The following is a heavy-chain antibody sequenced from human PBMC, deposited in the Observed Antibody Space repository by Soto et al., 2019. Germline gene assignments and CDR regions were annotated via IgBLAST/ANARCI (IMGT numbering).Heavy chain of an antibody. CDR2: IYYTGSS. CDR3: ARSDGRY. V-gene: IGHV4-61*01. Sequence: SETLSLTCTVSGGSVSSGNYYWSWIRQPPGKGLEWIGFIYYTGSSSYNPSLKSRVTMSLDKSNNQFSLKLTSVTAADTAVYYCARSDGRYWGQGTLVTVSS. CDR1: GGSVSSGNYY. J-gene: IGHJ4*02.